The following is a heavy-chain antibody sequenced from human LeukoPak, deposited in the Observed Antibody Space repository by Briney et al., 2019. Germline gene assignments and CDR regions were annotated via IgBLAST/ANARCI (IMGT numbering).Heavy chain of an antibody. Sequence: GGSLRLSCAASGFTFSSYSMNWVRQAPGRGLEWVSSISSSSSYIYYADSVKGRFTISRDNAKNSLYLQMNSLRAEDTAVYYCASIYGDYALGAWYFDYWGQGTLVTVSS. D-gene: IGHD4-17*01. V-gene: IGHV3-21*01. J-gene: IGHJ4*02. CDR1: GFTFSSYS. CDR3: ASIYGDYALGAWYFDY. CDR2: ISSSSSYI.